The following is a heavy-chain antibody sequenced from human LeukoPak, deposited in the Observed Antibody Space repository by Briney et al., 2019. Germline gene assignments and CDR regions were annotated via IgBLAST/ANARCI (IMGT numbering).Heavy chain of an antibody. CDR1: GYTFTSYD. D-gene: IGHD6-19*01. Sequence: ASVKVSFQASGYTFTSYDINWVGPATGQGREWMGWMNPNSGKTGYEQKFQGRVTMTRNTSISTAYMELSSLRSEDTAVYYCARATSGWLDDAFDIWGQGTMVTVSS. V-gene: IGHV1-8*01. J-gene: IGHJ3*02. CDR2: MNPNSGKT. CDR3: ARATSGWLDDAFDI.